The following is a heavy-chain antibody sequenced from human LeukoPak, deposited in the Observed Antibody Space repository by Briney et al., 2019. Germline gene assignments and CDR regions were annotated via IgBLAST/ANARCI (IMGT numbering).Heavy chain of an antibody. CDR1: GGTFSSYA. CDR2: IIPILGIA. Sequence: SVKVSCKASGGTFSSYAISWVRQAPGQGLEWMGRIIPILGIANYAQKFQGRVTITADKSTSTAYMELSSLRSEDTAVYYCARDENYYGSGSYHKGWFDPWGQGTLVTVSS. V-gene: IGHV1-69*04. J-gene: IGHJ5*02. D-gene: IGHD3-10*01. CDR3: ARDENYYGSGSYHKGWFDP.